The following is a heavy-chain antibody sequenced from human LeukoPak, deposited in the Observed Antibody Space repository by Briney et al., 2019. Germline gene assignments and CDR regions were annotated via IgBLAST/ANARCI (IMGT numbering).Heavy chain of an antibody. CDR1: GYTFSAYW. J-gene: IGHJ4*02. D-gene: IGHD6-19*01. V-gene: IGHV3-7*01. CDR2: IKQDGSEK. Sequence: GGSLRLSWAASGYTFSAYWMTWVRQAPGKGLEWVANIKQDGSEKYYVDSVKGRFTISRDNAKNSLYLQMNSLRAEDTAVYYCARPGIAVAGTAYSDYWGQGTLVTVSS. CDR3: ARPGIAVAGTAYSDY.